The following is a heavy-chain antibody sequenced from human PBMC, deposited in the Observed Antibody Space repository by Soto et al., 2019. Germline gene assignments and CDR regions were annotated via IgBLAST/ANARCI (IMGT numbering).Heavy chain of an antibody. CDR3: ARRYGTSFDY. J-gene: IGHJ4*02. D-gene: IGHD1-7*01. CDR2: IYYSGST. CDR1: GDSISSSSYY. Sequence: SETLSLTCTVSGDSISSSSYYWGRIRPPPGKGLEGIGCIYYSGSTNYNPALKSRVTISVDTSKNQFSLKLSSVTAADTAVYYCARRYGTSFDYWGQGTLVTVSS. V-gene: IGHV4-39*07.